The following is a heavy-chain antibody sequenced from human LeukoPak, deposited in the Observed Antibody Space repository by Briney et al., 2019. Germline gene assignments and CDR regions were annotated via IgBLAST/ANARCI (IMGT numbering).Heavy chain of an antibody. V-gene: IGHV1-18*01. D-gene: IGHD3-10*01. CDR3: ARDWYGELTAQPTDRDYYYYYYMDV. J-gene: IGHJ6*03. CDR1: GYTFTSYG. CDR2: ISAYNGNT. Sequence: ASVKVSCKASGYTFTSYGISWVRQAPGQGLEWMGCISAYNGNTNYAQKLQGRVTMTTDTSTSTAYMELRSLRSDDTAVYYCARDWYGELTAQPTDRDYYYYYYMDVWGKGTTVTVSS.